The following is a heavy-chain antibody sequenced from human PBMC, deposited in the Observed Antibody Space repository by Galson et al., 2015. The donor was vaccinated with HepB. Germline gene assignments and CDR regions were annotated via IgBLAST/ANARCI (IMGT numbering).Heavy chain of an antibody. CDR3: ASCGGDCYEYYFDY. J-gene: IGHJ4*02. CDR2: IYYSGST. CDR1: GGSISSYY. V-gene: IGHV4-59*01. D-gene: IGHD2-21*02. Sequence: TLSLTCTVSGGSISSYYWSWIRQPPGKGLEWIGYIYYSGSTNYNPSLKSRVTISVDTSKNQFSLKLSSVTAADTAVYYCASCGGDCYEYYFDYWGQGTLVTVSS.